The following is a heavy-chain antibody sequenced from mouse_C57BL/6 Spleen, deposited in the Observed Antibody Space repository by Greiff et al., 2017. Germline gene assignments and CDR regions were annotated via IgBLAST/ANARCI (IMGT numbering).Heavy chain of an antibody. CDR3: TPGDYYSNFYGMDY. J-gene: IGHJ4*01. V-gene: IGHV14-4*01. Sequence: VQLKESGAELVRPGASVKLSCTASGFNIKDDYMHWVKQRPEQGLEWIGGIDPENGDTEYASKFKGKATITADTSSNTAYLQLSSLTSEDTAVYYCTPGDYYSNFYGMDYWGQGTSVTVSS. CDR2: IDPENGDT. CDR1: GFNIKDDY. D-gene: IGHD2-5*01.